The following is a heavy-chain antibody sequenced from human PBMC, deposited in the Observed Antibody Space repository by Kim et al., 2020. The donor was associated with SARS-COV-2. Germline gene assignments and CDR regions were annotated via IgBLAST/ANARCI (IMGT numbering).Heavy chain of an antibody. V-gene: IGHV4-59*01. Sequence: LKSRVTISVDTSKNQFSLKLSSVTAADTAVYYCAAAAVPSIAVAGNPFDYWGQGTLVTVSS. CDR3: AAAAVPSIAVAGNPFDY. D-gene: IGHD6-19*01. J-gene: IGHJ4*02.